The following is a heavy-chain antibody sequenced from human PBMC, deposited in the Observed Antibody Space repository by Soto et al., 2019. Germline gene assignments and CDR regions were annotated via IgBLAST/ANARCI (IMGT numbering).Heavy chain of an antibody. CDR1: GYIFTTYG. CDR3: AGDPDSHYNDSHAYSYP. V-gene: IGHV1-18*01. D-gene: IGHD3-22*01. Sequence: ASVKVSCKASGYIFTTYGISWVRQAPGQGLEWMGWITTYNGHTNYAQKFQGRVTITADKFTGTAYMELTRLRSDDTAVYYCAGDPDSHYNDSHAYSYPWGQGTLVTVSS. CDR2: ITTYNGHT. J-gene: IGHJ5*02.